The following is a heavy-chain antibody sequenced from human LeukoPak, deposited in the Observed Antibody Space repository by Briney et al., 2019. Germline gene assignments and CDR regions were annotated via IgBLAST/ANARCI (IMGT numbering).Heavy chain of an antibody. J-gene: IGHJ4*02. V-gene: IGHV4-39*01. CDR3: ARTPGGLNYFDY. CDR1: GGSISSSSYY. Sequence: SETLSPTCTVSGGSISSSSYYWGWIRQPPGKGLEWIGSIYYSGSTYYNPSLKSRVTISVDTSKNQFSLKLSSVTAADTAVYYCARTPGGLNYFDYWGQGTLVTVSS. D-gene: IGHD1-26*01. CDR2: IYYSGST.